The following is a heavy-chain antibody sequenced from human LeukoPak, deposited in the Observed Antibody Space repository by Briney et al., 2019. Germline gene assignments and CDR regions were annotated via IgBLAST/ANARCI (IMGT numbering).Heavy chain of an antibody. D-gene: IGHD4-17*01. Sequence: GGSLRLSRAASGFTFSSYSMNWVRQAPGKGLEWVSSISSSSSYIYYADSVKGRFTISRDNAKNSLYLQMNSLRAEDTAVYYCARGPVTTVTTPWLDPWGQGTLVTVSS. CDR2: ISSSSSYI. CDR3: ARGPVTTVTTPWLDP. CDR1: GFTFSSYS. V-gene: IGHV3-21*01. J-gene: IGHJ5*02.